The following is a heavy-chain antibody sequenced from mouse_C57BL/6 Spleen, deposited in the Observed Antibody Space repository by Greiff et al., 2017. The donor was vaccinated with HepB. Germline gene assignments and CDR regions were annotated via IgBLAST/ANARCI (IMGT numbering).Heavy chain of an antibody. Sequence: QVQLQQPGTELVKPGASVKLSCKASGYTFTSYWMHWVKQRPGQGLEWIGNINPSNGGTNYNEKFKSKATLTVDKSSSTAYMQLSSLTSEDSAVYYCAREPLYYDYDEGYFDYWGQGTTLTVSS. J-gene: IGHJ2*01. V-gene: IGHV1-53*01. CDR2: INPSNGGT. CDR1: GYTFTSYW. D-gene: IGHD2-4*01. CDR3: AREPLYYDYDEGYFDY.